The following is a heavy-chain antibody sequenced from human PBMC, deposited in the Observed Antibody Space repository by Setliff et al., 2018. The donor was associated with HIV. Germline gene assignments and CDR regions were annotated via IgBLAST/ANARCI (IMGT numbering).Heavy chain of an antibody. D-gene: IGHD3-10*01. V-gene: IGHV5-51*01. CDR1: GYSFTSYW. CDR3: ARPATYGTLDAFDI. CDR2: IYPGDSDT. J-gene: IGHJ3*02. Sequence: PGASLKISCKGSGYSFTSYWIAWVRQMPGKGLEWMGIIYPGDSDTRYSPSFQGQVTISADKSISTAYLQCSSLKASDTAMYYCARPATYGTLDAFDIWGQGTMVTVSS.